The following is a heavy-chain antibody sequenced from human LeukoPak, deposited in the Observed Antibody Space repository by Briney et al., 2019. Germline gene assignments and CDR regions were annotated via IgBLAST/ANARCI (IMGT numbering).Heavy chain of an antibody. Sequence: GGSLRLSCAVSGFTFSDYYMSWIRQAPGKGLEWVSYISSGGSTISHADSVKGRFTISSDNAENSLYLQMNSLGAEDTAVYYCGGRGAASRGFGYWGQVTLVTVSS. CDR1: GFTFSDYY. J-gene: IGHJ4*02. D-gene: IGHD6-13*01. CDR2: ISSGGSTI. CDR3: GGRGAASRGFGY. V-gene: IGHV3-11*01.